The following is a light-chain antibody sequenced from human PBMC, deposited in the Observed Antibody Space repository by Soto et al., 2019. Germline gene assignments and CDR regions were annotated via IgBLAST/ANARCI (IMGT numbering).Light chain of an antibody. Sequence: PQSSLSSSVGDSVTIPCRASQSINSYLNWYQQKPGKAPKLLLYAASSWQSGIPSRFSGSGSGTDFTLTISSLQPEDFASYYCQQSHSSLLTFGGGTRVDIK. CDR2: AAS. J-gene: IGKJ4*01. CDR1: QSINSY. CDR3: QQSHSSLLT. V-gene: IGKV1-39*01.